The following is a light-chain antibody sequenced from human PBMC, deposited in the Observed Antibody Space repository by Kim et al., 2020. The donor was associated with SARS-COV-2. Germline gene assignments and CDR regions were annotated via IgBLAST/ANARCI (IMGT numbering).Light chain of an antibody. V-gene: IGKV1-27*01. CDR3: LKYNSAPWT. Sequence: DIQMTQSPTSLSAYGGDRVTITCRASQGISNYLAWYQQKPGKVPQLLIYAASTLQSGVPSRFSGSGSGTYFTLTISSLQPEDVATYYCLKYNSAPWTFGQGTKVEIK. CDR1: QGISNY. J-gene: IGKJ1*01. CDR2: AAS.